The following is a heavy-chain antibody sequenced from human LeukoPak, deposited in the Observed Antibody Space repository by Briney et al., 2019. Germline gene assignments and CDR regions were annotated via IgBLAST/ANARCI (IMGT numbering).Heavy chain of an antibody. CDR1: GFTFSTYA. CDR3: AKGPITIFGVVKFQYFDY. CDR2: ISGSGDRT. Sequence: PGGSLRLSCAASGFTFSTYAMSWVRQAPGKGLEWVSAISGSGDRTYYADSVKGRFAISRDNSENTLYLQMNSLRAEDTAVYYCAKGPITIFGVVKFQYFDYWGQGTLVTVSS. D-gene: IGHD3-3*01. V-gene: IGHV3-23*01. J-gene: IGHJ4*02.